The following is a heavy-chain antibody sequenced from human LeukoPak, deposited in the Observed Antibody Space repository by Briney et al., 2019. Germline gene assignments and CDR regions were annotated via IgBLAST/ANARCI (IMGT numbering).Heavy chain of an antibody. J-gene: IGHJ6*03. CDR2: IYYSGST. Sequence: SETLSLTCTVSGGSISSSSYYWGWIRQPPGKGLEWIGSIYYSGSTYYNPSLKSLVTISVDTSKNQFSLKLSSVTAADTAVYYCARLFSDSVVVVVTNYYMDVWGKGTTVTVSS. V-gene: IGHV4-39*01. CDR1: GGSISSSSYY. CDR3: ARLFSDSVVVVVTNYYMDV. D-gene: IGHD3-22*01.